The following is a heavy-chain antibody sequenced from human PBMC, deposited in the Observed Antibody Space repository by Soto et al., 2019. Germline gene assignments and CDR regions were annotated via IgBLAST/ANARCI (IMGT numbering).Heavy chain of an antibody. V-gene: IGHV1-18*04. D-gene: IGHD4-17*01. CDR3: ARVVKAGDYGDYGRYYFDY. CDR2: ISAYSGNT. J-gene: IGHJ4*01. CDR1: GYTFTTYG. Sequence: QVQLVQSGAEVKKPGASVKVSCKASGYTFTTYGLTWVRQAPGQGLEWMGWISAYSGNTNYAPKLQGRLTVTTDTSTNTAYMDLRRRRSDDTAVDYCARVVKAGDYGDYGRYYFDYWFHGTLVTVSS.